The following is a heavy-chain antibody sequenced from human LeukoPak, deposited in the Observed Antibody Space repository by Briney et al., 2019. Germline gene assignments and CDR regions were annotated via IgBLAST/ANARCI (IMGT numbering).Heavy chain of an antibody. D-gene: IGHD2-15*01. CDR1: GFTFSSYG. CDR3: ARDRDCSGGSCYHIYGMDV. CDR2: IWYDGSNK. Sequence: PGGSLRLSCAASGFTFSSYGMHWVRQAPGKGLEWVAAIWYDGSNKYYADSVKGRFTISRDNSKNTLYLQMNSLRAEDTAVYYCARDRDCSGGSCYHIYGMDVWGQGTTVTVSS. J-gene: IGHJ6*02. V-gene: IGHV3-33*01.